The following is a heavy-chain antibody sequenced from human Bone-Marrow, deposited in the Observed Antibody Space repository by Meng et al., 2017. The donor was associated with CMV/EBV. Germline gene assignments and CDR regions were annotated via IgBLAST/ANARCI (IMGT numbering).Heavy chain of an antibody. Sequence: SGGSISSGVYYWSWIRQHPGRGLEWIGHIYYTGSTHYNPSLKSRVSLSVDTSKNQFSLKLSAVTAADTAVCYCAGGGVEWLSDYFDYWGQGTLVTVSS. J-gene: IGHJ4*02. CDR2: IYYTGST. D-gene: IGHD3-3*01. CDR3: AGGGVEWLSDYFDY. CDR1: GGSISSGVYY. V-gene: IGHV4-31*02.